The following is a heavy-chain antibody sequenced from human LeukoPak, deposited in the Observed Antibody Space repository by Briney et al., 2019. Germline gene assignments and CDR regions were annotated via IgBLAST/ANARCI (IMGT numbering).Heavy chain of an antibody. D-gene: IGHD3-22*01. CDR1: GFIFSNFG. CDR3: AKANGYYDY. CDR2: ISGGGDTT. V-gene: IGHV3-23*01. J-gene: IGHJ4*02. Sequence: GGSLRLSCAASGFIFSNFGMNWVRQAPGRGLEWVSGISGGGDTTYYAESVKGRFTISRDNSKNTLFLQMNSLSAEDTAVYYCAKANGYYDYWGQGTLVAVSS.